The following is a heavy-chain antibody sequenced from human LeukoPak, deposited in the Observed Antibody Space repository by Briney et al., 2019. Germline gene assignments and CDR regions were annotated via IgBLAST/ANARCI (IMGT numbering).Heavy chain of an antibody. J-gene: IGHJ3*02. Sequence: GGSLRLSRGASGFTFGSYAMGSVRQAPGKGLEWVSGMSGGGDITYYADSVEGRFTISRDNSKHTLYLQMNSLRADDTCVYYCEKEYFGRGAFDIWGQGTMVTVSS. CDR1: GFTFGSYA. V-gene: IGHV3-23*01. D-gene: IGHD3-3*01. CDR2: MSGGGDIT. CDR3: EKEYFGRGAFDI.